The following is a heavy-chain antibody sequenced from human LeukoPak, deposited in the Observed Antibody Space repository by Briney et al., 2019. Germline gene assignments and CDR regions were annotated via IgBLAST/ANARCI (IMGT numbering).Heavy chain of an antibody. CDR2: IYTSGST. J-gene: IGHJ4*02. V-gene: IGHV4-61*02. CDR3: ATAAYYYDSSGYYYFDY. Sequence: SETLCLTCTVSGGSISSGIYYWSWIRQPAGKGLEWIGRIYTSGSTNYNPSLKSRVTMSVDTSKNQFSLKLSSVTAADTAVYYCATAAYYYDSSGYYYFDYWGQGTLVTVSS. D-gene: IGHD3-22*01. CDR1: GGSISSGIYY.